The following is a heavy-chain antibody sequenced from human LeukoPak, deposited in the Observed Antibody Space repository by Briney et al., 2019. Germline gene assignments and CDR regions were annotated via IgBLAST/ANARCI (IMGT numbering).Heavy chain of an antibody. V-gene: IGHV4-38-2*02. J-gene: IGHJ4*02. CDR1: GYSISSGYY. Sequence: SETLSLTCTISGYSISSGYYWGWIRQPPGKGLEWIGSIYHSGSTYYNPSLKSRVTITLDTSENQFSLKLSSVTAADTAVYYCARDLYSSGWGYFDYWGQGTLVTVSS. CDR2: IYHSGST. D-gene: IGHD6-19*01. CDR3: ARDLYSSGWGYFDY.